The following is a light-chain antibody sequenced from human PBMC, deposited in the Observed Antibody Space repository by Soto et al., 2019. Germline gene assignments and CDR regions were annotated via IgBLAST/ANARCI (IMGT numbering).Light chain of an antibody. V-gene: IGKV3-20*01. CDR1: QRVSSSY. J-gene: IGKJ3*01. CDR2: GAS. CDR3: PQYGISLEP. Sequence: KKSAGAVSLHKGERGSLSCRLSQRVSSSYLAWYQQKPGQAPRLLIYGASSRATGIPDRFSGSGSGTDFTLTMSRLEPEDFARYYCPQYGISLEPFAHGTNVAIK.